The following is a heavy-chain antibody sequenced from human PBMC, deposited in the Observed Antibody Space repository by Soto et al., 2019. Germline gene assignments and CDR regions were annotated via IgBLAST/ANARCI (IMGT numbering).Heavy chain of an antibody. V-gene: IGHV1-69*12. CDR1: GGTFSSYA. CDR3: ARAGDDFWSGYYTGWFDP. D-gene: IGHD3-3*01. CDR2: IIPIFGTA. J-gene: IGHJ5*02. Sequence: QVQLVQSGAEVKKPGSSVKVSCKASGGTFSSYAISWVRQAPGHGLEWMGGIIPIFGTANYAQKFQGRVTITADESTSTAYMELSSLRSEDTAVYYCARAGDDFWSGYYTGWFDPWGQGTLVTVSS.